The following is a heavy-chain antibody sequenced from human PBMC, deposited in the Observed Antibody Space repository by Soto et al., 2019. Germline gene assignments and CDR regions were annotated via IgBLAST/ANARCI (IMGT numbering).Heavy chain of an antibody. V-gene: IGHV4-59*08. CDR1: GGSISSYH. CDR2: MYYSGST. Sequence: SETLSLTCTVSGGSISSYHWNWIRQPPGKGLEWIGYMYYSGSTNYNPSLKSRVTISVDTSKNQFSLKLSSVTAADTAVYYCARGGDTAMVKYGAFDIWGQWTMVTVSS. D-gene: IGHD5-18*01. J-gene: IGHJ3*02. CDR3: ARGGDTAMVKYGAFDI.